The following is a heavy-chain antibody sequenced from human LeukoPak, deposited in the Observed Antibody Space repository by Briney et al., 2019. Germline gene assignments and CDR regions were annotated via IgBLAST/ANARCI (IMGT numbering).Heavy chain of an antibody. Sequence: PSETLSLTCTVSGGSISSGSYYWSWIRQPAGKGLEWIGRIYTSGSTNYNPSLKSRVTISVDTSKNQFSLKLSSVTAADTAVYYCARVRYYGSGSPYYYYYYMDVWGKGTTVTISS. V-gene: IGHV4-61*02. CDR1: GGSISSGSYY. J-gene: IGHJ6*03. CDR2: IYTSGST. CDR3: ARVRYYGSGSPYYYYYYMDV. D-gene: IGHD3-10*01.